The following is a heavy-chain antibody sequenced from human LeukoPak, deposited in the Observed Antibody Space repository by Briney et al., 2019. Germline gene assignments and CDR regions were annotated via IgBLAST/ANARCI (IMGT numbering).Heavy chain of an antibody. D-gene: IGHD4-17*01. CDR2: MHYSGST. CDR3: ARQFDYGDYWGTFDY. Sequence: SETLSLTCTVSGGSIGSGGYYWGWIRQSPGKGLEWIGSMHYSGSTWYNPSLKSRVTISGDTSKNQVSLKVRSVTAAVTAVYYCARQFDYGDYWGTFDYWGQGTLVTVSS. J-gene: IGHJ4*02. CDR1: GGSIGSGGYY. V-gene: IGHV4-39*01.